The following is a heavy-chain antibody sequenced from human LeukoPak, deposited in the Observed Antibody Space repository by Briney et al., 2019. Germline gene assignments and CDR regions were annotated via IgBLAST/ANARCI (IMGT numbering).Heavy chain of an antibody. CDR3: ARGYCSGGSCYSSPFDY. CDR1: GGSISSYY. Sequence: PSETLSLTCTVSGGSISSYYWSWIRQPPGKGLEWIGYIYYSGSTNYNPSLTSRVTISVDTSKNQFSLKLSSVTAADTAVYYCARGYCSGGSCYSSPFDYWGQGTLVTVSS. CDR2: IYYSGST. D-gene: IGHD2-15*01. V-gene: IGHV4-59*08. J-gene: IGHJ4*02.